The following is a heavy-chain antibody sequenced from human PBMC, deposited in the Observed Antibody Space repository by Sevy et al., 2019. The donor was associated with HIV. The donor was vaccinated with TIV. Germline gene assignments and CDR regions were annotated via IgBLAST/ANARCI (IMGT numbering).Heavy chain of an antibody. J-gene: IGHJ3*02. Sequence: SETLSLTCAVSGYSITTGYYWGWIRQPPGKGLEWIGSVNHRGTTYYNPSLKSRVTISIDTSKNHFSLKMTSVTAADTAVYYCARDGGTLTTPGNFDIWGQGTMVTVSS. V-gene: IGHV4-38-2*01. D-gene: IGHD4-17*01. CDR2: VNHRGTT. CDR3: ARDGGTLTTPGNFDI. CDR1: GYSITTGYY.